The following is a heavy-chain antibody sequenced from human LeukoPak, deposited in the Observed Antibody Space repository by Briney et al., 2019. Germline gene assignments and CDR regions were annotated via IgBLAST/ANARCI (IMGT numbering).Heavy chain of an antibody. D-gene: IGHD2-21*01. V-gene: IGHV3-30*18. CDR1: GISFSSYG. CDR3: AKGGIPDDP. CDR2: ISYDGSNK. Sequence: PGRSLRLSCAASGISFSSYGMHWVRQAPGKGLEWVAVISYDGSNKYHADSVKGRFTISRDNSKNTLYLQMNSLRVEDTAVYYCAKGGIPDDPWGQGTLVTVSS. J-gene: IGHJ5*02.